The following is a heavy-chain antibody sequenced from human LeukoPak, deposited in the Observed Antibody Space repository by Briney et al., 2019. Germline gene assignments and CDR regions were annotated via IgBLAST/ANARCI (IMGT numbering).Heavy chain of an antibody. J-gene: IGHJ6*03. D-gene: IGHD3-3*01. CDR1: GFTFSSYW. V-gene: IGHV3-7*01. Sequence: GGSLRLSCAASGFTFSSYWMSWVRQAPGKGLEWVANIKQDGSEKYYVDSVKGRSTISRDNAKNSLYLQMNSLRAEDTAVYYCAREYDFWSGYYTGYYYYMDVWGKGTTVTVSS. CDR2: IKQDGSEK. CDR3: AREYDFWSGYYTGYYYYMDV.